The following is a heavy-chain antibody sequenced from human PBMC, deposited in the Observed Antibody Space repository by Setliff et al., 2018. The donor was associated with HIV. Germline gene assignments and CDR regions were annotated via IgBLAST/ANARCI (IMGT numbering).Heavy chain of an antibody. CDR2: IHRTGNAQ. D-gene: IGHD3-3*01. Sequence: GGSLRLSCAASGFSFSSFAFHWVRRSPGKGLEWVAFIHRTGNAQYYADSVRGRFTVSRDDAKTIACLHMNSLTTDDTAVYFCTRDRRGSSSWSGYNGGFDYWGQGTLVTVSS. J-gene: IGHJ4*02. CDR3: TRDRRGSSSWSGYNGGFDY. CDR1: GFSFSSFA. V-gene: IGHV3-30*02.